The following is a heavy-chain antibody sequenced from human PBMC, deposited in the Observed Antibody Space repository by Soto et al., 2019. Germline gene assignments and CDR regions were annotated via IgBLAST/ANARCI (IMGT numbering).Heavy chain of an antibody. CDR2: IGGDT. CDR1: GFTFSYYV. Sequence: GSLRLSCAASGFTFSYYVMNWVRQAPGKGLEWVSAIGGDTYYADSVKGRFTISRDNSRNTLYLQMNSLRADDTAVYYCASSLVYGWFDPWGQGTLVTVSS. D-gene: IGHD3-9*01. CDR3: ASSLVYGWFDP. J-gene: IGHJ5*01. V-gene: IGHV3-23*01.